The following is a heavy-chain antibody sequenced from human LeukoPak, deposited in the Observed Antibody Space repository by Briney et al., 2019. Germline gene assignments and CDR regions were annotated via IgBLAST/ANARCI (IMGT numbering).Heavy chain of an antibody. Sequence: PSETLSLTCTVSGGSISSYFWSWIRHPAGKGLEGIGRIYSSGNTNYNPSLKSRVTMSVDTSKNQFSLKLSSVTAADTAVYYCARGSASPAAIPFDFWGQGTMVTVSS. D-gene: IGHD2-2*02. V-gene: IGHV4-4*07. J-gene: IGHJ3*01. CDR2: IYSSGNT. CDR3: ARGSASPAAIPFDF. CDR1: GGSISSYF.